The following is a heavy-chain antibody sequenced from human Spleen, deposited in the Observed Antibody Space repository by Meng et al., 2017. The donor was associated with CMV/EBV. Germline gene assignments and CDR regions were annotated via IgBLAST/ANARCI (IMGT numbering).Heavy chain of an antibody. Sequence: HVHISHLCTWRLKHSALMTLCLAILCGFISGYYWSWTRPATWKGLEVFEEINHSGDTNYNPSLKSRFTISVDTSKTQFSLKLCSVTAADTAVYYCARGLSSGIVVVPAANFDYWGQGTLFSVSS. D-gene: IGHD2-2*01. CDR2: INHSGDT. CDR3: ARGLSSGIVVVPAANFDY. V-gene: IGHV4-34*01. J-gene: IGHJ4*02. CDR1: CGFISGYY.